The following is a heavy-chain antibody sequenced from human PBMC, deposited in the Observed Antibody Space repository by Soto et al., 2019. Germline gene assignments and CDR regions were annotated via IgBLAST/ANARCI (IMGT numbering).Heavy chain of an antibody. CDR2: ISSSSSTI. CDR3: ARGKARRRFLGPFDY. V-gene: IGHV3-48*02. D-gene: IGHD3-3*01. CDR1: GFTFSSYS. J-gene: IGHJ4*02. Sequence: EVQLVESGGGLVQPGGSLRLSCAASGFTFSSYSMNWVRQAPGKGLEWVSYISSSSSTIYYADSVKGRFTISRDNAKNSLYLQMNSLRDEDTAVYYCARGKARRRFLGPFDYWGQGTLVTVSS.